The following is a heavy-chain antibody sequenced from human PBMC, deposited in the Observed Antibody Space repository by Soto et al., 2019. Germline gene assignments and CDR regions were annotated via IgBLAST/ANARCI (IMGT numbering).Heavy chain of an antibody. CDR2: IYYTGNT. CDR1: GGSISSGGTGSY. Sequence: SETLSLTCTVSGGSISSGGTGSYWTWIRQLPGKGLEWIGYIYYTGNTYYNPSLKSRPTISIDTSENQFSLKLSSVTAADTAVYYCARVWGGAFDIWGQGTMVTVSS. D-gene: IGHD3-10*01. J-gene: IGHJ3*02. CDR3: ARVWGGAFDI. V-gene: IGHV4-31*03.